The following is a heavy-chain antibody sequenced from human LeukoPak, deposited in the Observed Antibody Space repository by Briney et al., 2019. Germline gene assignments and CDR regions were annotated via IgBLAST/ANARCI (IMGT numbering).Heavy chain of an antibody. D-gene: IGHD1-26*01. CDR2: ISYDGSNK. CDR3: AKAVVLWELIGGRYYFDY. Sequence: PGGSLRLSCAASGFTFSSYAMHWVRQAPGKGLEWVAVISYDGSNKYYADSVKGRFTISRDNSKNTLYLQMNSLRAEDTAVYYCAKAVVLWELIGGRYYFDYWGQGTLVTVSS. CDR1: GFTFSSYA. V-gene: IGHV3-30-3*01. J-gene: IGHJ4*02.